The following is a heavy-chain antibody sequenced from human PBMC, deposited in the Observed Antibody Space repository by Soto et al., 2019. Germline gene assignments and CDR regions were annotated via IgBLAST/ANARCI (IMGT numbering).Heavy chain of an antibody. Sequence: SGPTLVNPTQTLTLTCTFSGFSLSTTGMCVSWIRQPPGKALEWLALIDWADDKYYSTSLKTRLTISKDTSKNQVVLTMTNVEPVDTATYFCSRAVGGFTYGYPDYWGQGTLVTVS. CDR3: SRAVGGFTYGYPDY. V-gene: IGHV2-70*01. CDR1: GFSLSTTGMC. CDR2: IDWADDK. J-gene: IGHJ4*02. D-gene: IGHD5-18*01.